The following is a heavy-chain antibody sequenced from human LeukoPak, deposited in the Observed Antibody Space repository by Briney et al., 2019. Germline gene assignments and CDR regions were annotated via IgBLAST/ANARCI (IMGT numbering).Heavy chain of an antibody. CDR3: ARHGHCTNGVCYSNYYYYMDV. CDR2: IYPDDSDT. Sequence: PGESLKISCKGSGCSFTSYWIGWVRQMPGKGLEWMGIIYPDDSDTRYSPSFEGQVIISVDKSINTAYLQWSSLKASDTATYYCARHGHCTNGVCYSNYYYYMDVWGKGTTVTVSS. V-gene: IGHV5-51*01. D-gene: IGHD2-8*01. CDR1: GCSFTSYW. J-gene: IGHJ6*03.